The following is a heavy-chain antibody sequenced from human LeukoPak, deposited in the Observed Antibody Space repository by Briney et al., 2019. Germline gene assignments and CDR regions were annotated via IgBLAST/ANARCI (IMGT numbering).Heavy chain of an antibody. CDR3: VKGSAYYDFYYMVV. J-gene: IGHJ6*03. V-gene: IGHV3-23*01. Sequence: AGGSLRLSCAGSGFRFSGYAMSWVRQAPGKGLDWVSTISGSGDTTYYADSVKGRFAISRDNAKNTLDLQMNSLTAEDTAVYYCVKGSAYYDFYYMVVCGKGTTVTVSS. CDR1: GFRFSGYA. CDR2: ISGSGDTT.